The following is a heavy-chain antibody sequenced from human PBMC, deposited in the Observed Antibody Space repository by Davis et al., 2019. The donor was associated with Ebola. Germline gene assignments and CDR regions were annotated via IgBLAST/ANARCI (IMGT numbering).Heavy chain of an antibody. V-gene: IGHV3-9*01. CDR3: VGSISYYFDY. CDR2: ISWNSGSI. J-gene: IGHJ4*02. D-gene: IGHD6-6*01. Sequence: SLKISCSASGFTFDDYAMHWVRQAPGKGLEWVSGISWNSGSIGYADSVKGRFTISRDNAKNSLYLQMNSLRAEDTALYYCVGSISYYFDYWGQGTLVTVSS. CDR1: GFTFDDYA.